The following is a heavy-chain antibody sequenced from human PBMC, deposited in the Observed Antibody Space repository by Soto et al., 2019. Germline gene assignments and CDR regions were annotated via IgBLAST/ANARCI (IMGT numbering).Heavy chain of an antibody. Sequence: SQNLPLPCTDYGGSFRGYYWTWIRQPPGTGLEWIGEINHSGSTNYNPSLKSRVTISVDTSKNQFSLKLTSVTAADTAVYYCARVWGGAFDIWGQGTMVT. J-gene: IGHJ3*02. V-gene: IGHV4-34*01. CDR2: INHSGST. D-gene: IGHD3-10*01. CDR1: GGSFRGYY. CDR3: ARVWGGAFDI.